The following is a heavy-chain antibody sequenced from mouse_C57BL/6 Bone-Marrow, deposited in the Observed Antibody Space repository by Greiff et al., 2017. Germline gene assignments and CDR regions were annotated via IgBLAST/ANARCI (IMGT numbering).Heavy chain of an antibody. CDR3: ARGGIYYYGSSFYFDY. D-gene: IGHD1-1*01. CDR2: IRYDGST. CDR1: GYSFTSGYY. J-gene: IGHJ2*01. Sequence: VQLQQSGPGLVKPSQSLSLTCSVTGYSFTSGYYWNWIRQFPGNKLEWMGYIRYDGSTNYNPSLKNRISLTRDTSKNQFFLKLNSVTTEDTATYYCARGGIYYYGSSFYFDYWGQGTTRTVSS. V-gene: IGHV3-6*01.